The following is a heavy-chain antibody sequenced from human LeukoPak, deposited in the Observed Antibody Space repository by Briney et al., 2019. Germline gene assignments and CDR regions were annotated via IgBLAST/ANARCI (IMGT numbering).Heavy chain of an antibody. V-gene: IGHV1-24*01. CDR3: ATAPLLVVPAATNYYYYYGMDI. J-gene: IGHJ6*02. Sequence: ASVKVSCKVSGYTLTELSMHWVRQAPGKGLEGVGGFDPEDGETIYAQKFQGRVTMTEDTSTDTAYMELSSLRSEDTAVYYCATAPLLVVPAATNYYYYYGMDIWGQGPTVTVSS. D-gene: IGHD2-2*01. CDR1: GYTLTELS. CDR2: FDPEDGET.